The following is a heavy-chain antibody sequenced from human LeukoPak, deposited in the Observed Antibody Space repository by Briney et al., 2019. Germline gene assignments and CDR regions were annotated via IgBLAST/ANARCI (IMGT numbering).Heavy chain of an antibody. V-gene: IGHV3-30*03. CDR2: ISYDGTNK. D-gene: IGHD4-17*01. J-gene: IGHJ4*02. CDR3: ARAGNDYGDSHYFDY. Sequence: GGSLRLSCAASGFTFSNYDMHWVRQAPGKGLEWVAVISYDGTNKYYADSVKGRFTISRDNSKNTLHLQMNSLRAEDTAVYYCARAGNDYGDSHYFDYWGQGTLVTVSS. CDR1: GFTFSNYD.